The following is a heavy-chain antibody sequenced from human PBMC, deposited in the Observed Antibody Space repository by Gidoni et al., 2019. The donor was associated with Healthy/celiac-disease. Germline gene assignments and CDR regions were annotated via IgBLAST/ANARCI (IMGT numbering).Heavy chain of an antibody. Sequence: QVTLRESGPALVKPTQTLTLTCTFSGFSLSTSGMCVSWIRQPPGKALEWLALIDLYDDQYDSTSLTTRLTISKDTSNNQVVLTMTNMDPVDTATYYCARSGPYSSGWSNYYYYYGMDVWGQGTTVTVSS. D-gene: IGHD6-19*01. CDR2: IDLYDDQ. CDR1: GFSLSTSGMC. V-gene: IGHV2-70*01. CDR3: ARSGPYSSGWSNYYYYYGMDV. J-gene: IGHJ6*02.